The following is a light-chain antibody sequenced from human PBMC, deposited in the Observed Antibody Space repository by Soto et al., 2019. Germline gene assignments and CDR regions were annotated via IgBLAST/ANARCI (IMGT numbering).Light chain of an antibody. J-gene: IGKJ5*01. CDR1: QSVSSY. Sequence: EIVLTQSPATLSLSPGERATLSCRASQSVSSYLAWYQQKPGQAPRLLIYDASNRATGIPARFSGSGSGTDFTLTISSLEPEDFAVYFWQQRTYWPCITFGQGTRLEIK. CDR3: QQRTYWPCIT. CDR2: DAS. V-gene: IGKV3-11*01.